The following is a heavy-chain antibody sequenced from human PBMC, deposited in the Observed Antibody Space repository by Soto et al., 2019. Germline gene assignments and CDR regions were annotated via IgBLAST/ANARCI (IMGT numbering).Heavy chain of an antibody. V-gene: IGHV5-51*01. J-gene: IGHJ6*02. CDR2: SYPGDSDT. Sequence: PGESLKISCKGSGYTFTNYWLGWVRQMPGKGLEWMGISYPGDSDTKYHPSLQGQVTMSADKSITTTYLAWGSLKASDTAIYYCAASIFYYGMDVWGQGTTVTVSS. CDR3: AASIFYYGMDV. CDR1: GYTFTNYW.